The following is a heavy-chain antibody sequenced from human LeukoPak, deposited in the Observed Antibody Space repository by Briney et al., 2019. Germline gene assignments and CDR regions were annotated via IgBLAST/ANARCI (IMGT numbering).Heavy chain of an antibody. CDR1: GGSISNYY. Sequence: PSETLSLTCTVSGGSISNYYWTWIRQPPGTRLEWIGHIFYSGSAIYNPSLKSRVTMSVDTSKNQFSLMLASVTAADTAVYYCARDKSGYEARYFDYWGQGTLVTVSS. CDR3: ARDKSGYEARYFDY. D-gene: IGHD5-12*01. V-gene: IGHV4-59*01. CDR2: IFYSGSA. J-gene: IGHJ4*02.